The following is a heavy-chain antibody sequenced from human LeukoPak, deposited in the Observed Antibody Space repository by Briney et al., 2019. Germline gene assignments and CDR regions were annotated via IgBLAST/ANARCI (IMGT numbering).Heavy chain of an antibody. CDR2: IKSDGSSI. CDR1: GFTFSTYW. CDR3: AFSPPGH. V-gene: IGHV3-74*01. J-gene: IGHJ1*01. Sequence: PGGSLRLSCAASGFTFSTYWMDWVRQAPGKGLVWVSRIKSDGSSIIYADSVRGRFTISRDNAKNTLYLQMNSLRAEDTAMYYCAFSPPGHWGQGTLVTVSS.